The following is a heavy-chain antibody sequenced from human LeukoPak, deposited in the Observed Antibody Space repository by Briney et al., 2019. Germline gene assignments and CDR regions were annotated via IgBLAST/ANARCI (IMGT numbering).Heavy chain of an antibody. CDR2: ISGSGSYI. Sequence: GGSLRLSCAASGFTFSDYSMNWVRQTPRKGLEWVSCISGSGSYIYYADSVKGRFTISRDNAKNSLHLQVNSLRAEDTAVYYCARGVVAVAGGAFDIWGQGTMVTVSS. J-gene: IGHJ3*02. CDR3: ARGVVAVAGGAFDI. V-gene: IGHV3-21*04. CDR1: GFTFSDYS. D-gene: IGHD6-19*01.